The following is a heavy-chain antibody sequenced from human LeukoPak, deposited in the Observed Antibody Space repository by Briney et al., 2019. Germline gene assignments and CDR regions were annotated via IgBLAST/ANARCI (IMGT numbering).Heavy chain of an antibody. Sequence: GGSLRLSCAASGFTFSSYGMHWVRQAPGKGLEWVAVISYDGSNKYYADSVKSRFTISRDNSKNTLYLQMNSLRAEDTAVYYCAKDELRFLEWLLSRMDVWGQGTTVTVSS. CDR3: AKDELRFLEWLLSRMDV. J-gene: IGHJ6*02. V-gene: IGHV3-30*18. CDR1: GFTFSSYG. CDR2: ISYDGSNK. D-gene: IGHD3-3*01.